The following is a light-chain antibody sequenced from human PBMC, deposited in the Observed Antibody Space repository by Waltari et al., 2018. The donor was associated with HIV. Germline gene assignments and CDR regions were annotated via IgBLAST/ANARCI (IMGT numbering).Light chain of an antibody. CDR3: CSYADSSNWV. V-gene: IGLV2-23*01. CDR1: SSDVGSYNL. Sequence: QSALTQPASVSGSPGQSITISCTGSSSDVGSYNLVSWYQQHPGKAPKLMIYEGIKRPSGVSNRFSGSKSGNTASQTISGLQAEDEADYYCCSYADSSNWVFGGGTKLTVL. CDR2: EGI. J-gene: IGLJ3*02.